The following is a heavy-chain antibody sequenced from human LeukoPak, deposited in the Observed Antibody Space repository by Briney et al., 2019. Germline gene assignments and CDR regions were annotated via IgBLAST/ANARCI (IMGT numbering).Heavy chain of an antibody. CDR3: ARQEGSSSWHEGMDV. Sequence: GGSLRLSCAASGNYWMHWVRQAPGKGLVWVSRINSDGSSTSYADSVKGRFTISRDNAKNTLYLQMNSLRAEDTAVYYCARQEGSSSWHEGMDVWGQGTTVTVSS. V-gene: IGHV3-74*01. D-gene: IGHD6-13*01. J-gene: IGHJ6*02. CDR1: GNYW. CDR2: INSDGSST.